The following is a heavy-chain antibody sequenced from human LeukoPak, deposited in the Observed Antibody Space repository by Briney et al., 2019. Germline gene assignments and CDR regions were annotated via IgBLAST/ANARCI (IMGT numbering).Heavy chain of an antibody. J-gene: IGHJ5*02. CDR2: IYYSGST. CDR1: GGSISSYY. V-gene: IGHV4-59*01. CDR3: ARGAAGNWFDP. Sequence: PSETLSLTCAVSGGSISSYYWSWIRQPPGKGLEWIGYIYYSGSTNYNPSLKSRVTISVDTSKNQFSLKLSSVTAADTAVYYCARGAAGNWFDPWGQGTLVTVSS. D-gene: IGHD6-13*01.